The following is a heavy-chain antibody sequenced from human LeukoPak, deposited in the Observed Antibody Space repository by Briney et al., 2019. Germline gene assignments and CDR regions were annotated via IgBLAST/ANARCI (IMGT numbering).Heavy chain of an antibody. CDR1: GLTLSGYW. Sequence: GGSLRLSCSASGLTLSGYWMHWVRQIPGKGLVWVSRIDSDGSGTSYADSVKGRFTISRDNAKNSLYLQMNSLRAEDTALYYCAKDAPDGSQGGFDYWGQGTLVTVSS. V-gene: IGHV3-74*01. CDR3: AKDAPDGSQGGFDY. J-gene: IGHJ4*02. CDR2: IDSDGSGT. D-gene: IGHD3-10*01.